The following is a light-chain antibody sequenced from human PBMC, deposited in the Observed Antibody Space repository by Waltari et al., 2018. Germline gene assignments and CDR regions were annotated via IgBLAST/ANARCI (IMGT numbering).Light chain of an antibody. J-gene: IGKJ4*01. CDR3: QQHDRPPLT. CDR2: DAS. CDR1: QDISNF. V-gene: IGKV1-33*01. Sequence: DIQMTQSPSSLSASVGDRVTITCQASQDISNFLNWYQQKPGKAPKPLIYDASILQTGVPSRFRGRGSGSDFTLTISSLAPEDFATYYCQQHDRPPLTFGGGTRVEIK.